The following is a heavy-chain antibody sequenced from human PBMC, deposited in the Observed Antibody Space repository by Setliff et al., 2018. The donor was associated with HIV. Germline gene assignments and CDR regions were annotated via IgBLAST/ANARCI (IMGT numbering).Heavy chain of an antibody. CDR1: GFTFNRYV. CDR3: AKRRVSNIGPGDY. J-gene: IGHJ4*02. CDR2: ILSDGSDE. V-gene: IGHV3-30*18. D-gene: IGHD3-16*02. Sequence: GGSLRLSCVASGFTFNRYVMYWVRQAPGKGLEWVATILSDGSDEYYAESVKGRFTFSRDNSKNTLYLQMDSLRADDTAVYYCAKRRVSNIGPGDYWGQGTLVTVSS.